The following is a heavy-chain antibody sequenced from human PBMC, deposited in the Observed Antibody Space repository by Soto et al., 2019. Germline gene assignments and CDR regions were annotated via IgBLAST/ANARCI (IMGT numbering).Heavy chain of an antibody. CDR3: AREETWIQLWFGDFDI. J-gene: IGHJ3*02. CDR2: IIPIFGTA. CDR1: GGTFSSYA. Sequence: QVQLVQSGAEVKKPGSSVKVSCKASGGTFSSYAISWVRQAPGQGLEWMGGIIPIFGTANYAKKFQGRVTITADKSKSTAYMELSSLSSEDTAVYYFAREETWIQLWFGDFDIWGQGTMGTFSS. V-gene: IGHV1-69*06. D-gene: IGHD5-18*01.